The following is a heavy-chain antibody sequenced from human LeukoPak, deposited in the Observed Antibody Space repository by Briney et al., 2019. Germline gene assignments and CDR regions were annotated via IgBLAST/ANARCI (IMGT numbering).Heavy chain of an antibody. CDR2: FYYSWST. Sequence: PSETLSLTCTVSGGSISSYYWSWIRQPPGKGLECIGYFYYSWSTNYNPSFKRRVTISVDTSKNQFSLKLSSVTTADTAVYYCARAGSSDLYFDYWGQGTLVTVSS. J-gene: IGHJ4*02. CDR1: GGSISSYY. V-gene: IGHV4-59*01. CDR3: ARAGSSDLYFDY. D-gene: IGHD6-19*01.